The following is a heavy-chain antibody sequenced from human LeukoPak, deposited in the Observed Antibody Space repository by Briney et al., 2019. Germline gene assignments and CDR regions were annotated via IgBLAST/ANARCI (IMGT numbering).Heavy chain of an antibody. J-gene: IGHJ1*01. CDR3: ARGAHVLRYFDWSAGVTEYFQH. CDR2: INHSGST. V-gene: IGHV4-34*01. D-gene: IGHD3-9*01. Sequence: PSETLSLTCAVYGGSFSGYYWSWICQPPGKGLEWIGEINHSGSTNYNPSLKSRVTISVDTSKNQFSLKLSSVTAADTAVYYCARGAHVLRYFDWSAGVTEYFQHWGQGTLVTVSS. CDR1: GGSFSGYY.